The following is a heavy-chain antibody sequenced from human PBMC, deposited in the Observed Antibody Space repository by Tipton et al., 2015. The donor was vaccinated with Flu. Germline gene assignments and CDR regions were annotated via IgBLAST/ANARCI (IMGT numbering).Heavy chain of an antibody. CDR2: ISYDGSNR. J-gene: IGHJ6*02. Sequence: TFNNYGTHWVRQAPGKGLEWVAVISYDGSNRYYAGSVKGRFTISRDNSKNTLYLQMNSLRAEDTAVYYCAKDRGSGWFAGMDVWGQGTTVTVSS. D-gene: IGHD6-19*01. CDR1: TFNNYG. CDR3: AKDRGSGWFAGMDV. V-gene: IGHV3-30*18.